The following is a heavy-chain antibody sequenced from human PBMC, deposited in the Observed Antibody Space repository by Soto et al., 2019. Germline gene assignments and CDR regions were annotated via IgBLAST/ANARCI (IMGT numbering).Heavy chain of an antibody. D-gene: IGHD3-10*01. J-gene: IGHJ6*02. CDR3: ARDGPAYYYASGTYYNARGYGMDV. V-gene: IGHV3-74*01. CDR2: INSDGSSR. Sequence: GGSLRLSSAASGFTFSSYWMHWVRQAPGKGLVWVSRINSDGSSRDYADSVKGRFTISRDNAKSTLYLQMNSLRAEDTAVYYCARDGPAYYYASGTYYNARGYGMDVWGQGTTVTVSS. CDR1: GFTFSSYW.